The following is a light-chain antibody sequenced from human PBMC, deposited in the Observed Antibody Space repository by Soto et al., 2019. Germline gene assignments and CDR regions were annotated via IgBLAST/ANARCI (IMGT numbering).Light chain of an antibody. J-gene: IGLJ1*01. Sequence: QSALTQPPSVSGAPGQRVTISCTGSSSNIGTGYDVHWCQQLPGTAPKLLIYGNSNRPSGVPDRFSGSKSGTSASLAITGLQAEDEADYYCQSFDSSRFYVFGTGTKVTVL. V-gene: IGLV1-40*01. CDR2: GNS. CDR3: QSFDSSRFYV. CDR1: SSNIGTGYD.